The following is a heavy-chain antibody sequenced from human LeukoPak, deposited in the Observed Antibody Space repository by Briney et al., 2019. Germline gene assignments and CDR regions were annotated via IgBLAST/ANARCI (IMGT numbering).Heavy chain of an antibody. V-gene: IGHV1-2*04. CDR1: GYTFTGYY. CDR2: INPNSGGT. J-gene: IGHJ4*02. CDR3: ARESKYYYGSGSPDY. D-gene: IGHD3-10*01. Sequence: GASVKVSCKASGYTFTGYYMHWVRQAPGQGLEWMGWINPNSGGTNYAQKFQGWVTMTRDTSISTAYMELSRLRSDDTAVYYCARESKYYYGSGSPDYWGQGTLVTVSS.